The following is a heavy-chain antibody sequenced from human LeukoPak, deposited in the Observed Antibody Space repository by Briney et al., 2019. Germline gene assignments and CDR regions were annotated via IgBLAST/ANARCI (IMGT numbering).Heavy chain of an antibody. CDR1: GFTFSSYA. V-gene: IGHV3-23*01. CDR2: ISGSGGST. Sequence: SGGSLRLSCAASGFTFSSYAKSWVRQAPGKGLEWVSAISGSGGSTYYADSVKGRFTISRDNSKNTLYLQMNSLRAEDTAVYYCAKAGWYSSSCYVDYWGQGTLVTVSS. CDR3: AKAGWYSSSCYVDY. J-gene: IGHJ4*02. D-gene: IGHD6-6*01.